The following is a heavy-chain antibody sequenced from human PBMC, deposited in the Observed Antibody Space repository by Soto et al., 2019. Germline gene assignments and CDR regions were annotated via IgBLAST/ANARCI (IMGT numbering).Heavy chain of an antibody. J-gene: IGHJ4*02. V-gene: IGHV3-48*01. CDR3: ARGRPIDY. CDR2: ISSGSSTI. CDR1: GFIFSTYS. Sequence: GGSLRLSCAASGFIFSTYSMTWVRQAPGKGLEWVSYISSGSSTIYYADSVKGRFTISRDNAEDSLYLQMNSLRVEDTAVYYCARGRPIDYWGQGTLVTVSS.